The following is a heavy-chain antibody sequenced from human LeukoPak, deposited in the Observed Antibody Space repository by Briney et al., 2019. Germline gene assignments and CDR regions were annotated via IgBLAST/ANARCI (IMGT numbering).Heavy chain of an antibody. CDR3: TRPGIAVAGIRDY. D-gene: IGHD6-13*01. V-gene: IGHV3-73*01. Sequence: GGSLKLSCAASGFTFSGSAMHWVRQASGKGLEWVGRIRSKANSYATAYAASVKGRFTISRDDSKNTAYLQMNSLKTEDTAVYYCTRPGIAVAGIRDYWGQGTLVTVSS. CDR1: GFTFSGSA. CDR2: IRSKANSYAT. J-gene: IGHJ4*02.